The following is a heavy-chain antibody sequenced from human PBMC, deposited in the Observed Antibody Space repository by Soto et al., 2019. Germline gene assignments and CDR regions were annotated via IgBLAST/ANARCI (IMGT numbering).Heavy chain of an antibody. CDR1: GFTVSSNY. Sequence: PGGSLRLSFAASGFTVSSNYMSWVRQAPGKGLEWVSVIYSGGSTYYADSVKGRFTISRDNSKNTLYLQMNSLRAEDTAVYYCARYYYDSSGYSSNWGQGTLVTVSS. CDR2: IYSGGST. V-gene: IGHV3-53*01. D-gene: IGHD3-22*01. CDR3: ARYYYDSSGYSSN. J-gene: IGHJ4*02.